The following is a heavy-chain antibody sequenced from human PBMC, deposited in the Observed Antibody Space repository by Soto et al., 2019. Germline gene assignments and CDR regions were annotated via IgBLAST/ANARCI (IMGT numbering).Heavy chain of an antibody. D-gene: IGHD3-10*01. J-gene: IGHJ5*02. CDR2: INHRGST. CDR3: ARGELFSPNWFDP. CDR1: GGSFSGYY. V-gene: IGHV4-34*01. Sequence: PSETLSLTCAVYGGSFSGYYWSWIRQPPGKGLEWIREINHRGSTNYNPSLKSRVTISVDTSKNQFSLKLSSVTAADTAVYYCARGELFSPNWFDPWGQGTLVTVSS.